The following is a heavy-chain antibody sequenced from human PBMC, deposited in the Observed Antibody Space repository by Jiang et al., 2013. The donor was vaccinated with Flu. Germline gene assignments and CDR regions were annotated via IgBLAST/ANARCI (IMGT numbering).Heavy chain of an antibody. D-gene: IGHD3-3*01. Sequence: KPTQTLTLTCTFSGFSLSTSGMCVSWIRRPPGKALEWLALIDWDDDKYYSTSLKTRLTISKDTSKNXVVLTMTNMDPVDTATYYCARTFGVVTEYYFDYWGQGTLVTVSS. V-gene: IGHV2-70*01. J-gene: IGHJ4*02. CDR2: IDWDDDK. CDR1: GFSLSTSGMC. CDR3: ARTFGVVTEYYFDY.